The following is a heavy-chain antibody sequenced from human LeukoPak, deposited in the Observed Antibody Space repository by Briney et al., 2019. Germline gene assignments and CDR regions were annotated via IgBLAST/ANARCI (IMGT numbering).Heavy chain of an antibody. D-gene: IGHD4-17*01. Sequence: SETLSLTCTVSGGSISSYYWSWIRQPPGKGLEWIGYIYYSGSTNYNPSLKSRVTISVDTSKNQFSLKLSSVTAADMAVYYCARSYGDYPPFDYWGQGTLVTVSS. CDR3: ARSYGDYPPFDY. CDR1: GGSISSYY. V-gene: IGHV4-59*01. CDR2: IYYSGST. J-gene: IGHJ4*02.